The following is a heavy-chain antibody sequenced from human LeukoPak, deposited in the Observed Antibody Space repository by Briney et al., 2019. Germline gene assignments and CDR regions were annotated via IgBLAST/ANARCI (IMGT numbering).Heavy chain of an antibody. CDR3: TRGPTQQWLYYGMDV. J-gene: IGHJ6*02. Sequence: GGYLRLSCTASGFTFGDHAMSWVRQAPGKGLEWVGFIRSKGYGGTTEYAASVKGRFTISRDDSKGIAYLQMNSLKIEDTAVYYCTRGPTQQWLYYGMDVWGQGTTAIVSS. D-gene: IGHD5-18*01. V-gene: IGHV3-49*04. CDR1: GFTFGDHA. CDR2: IRSKGYGGTT.